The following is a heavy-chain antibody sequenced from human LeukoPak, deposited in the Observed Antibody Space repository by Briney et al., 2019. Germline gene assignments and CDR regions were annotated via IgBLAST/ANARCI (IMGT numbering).Heavy chain of an antibody. D-gene: IGHD5-18*01. CDR1: GFTFSSYA. Sequence: GGSLRLSCAPSGFTFSSYAMHWVRHAPGKGLEWVAVISYDGSNKYYADSVKGRFTISRDNSKNTLYLQMNSLRAEDTAVYYCARGVYSYGYIGGFFDYWGQGTLVTVSS. V-gene: IGHV3-30-3*01. CDR2: ISYDGSNK. J-gene: IGHJ4*02. CDR3: ARGVYSYGYIGGFFDY.